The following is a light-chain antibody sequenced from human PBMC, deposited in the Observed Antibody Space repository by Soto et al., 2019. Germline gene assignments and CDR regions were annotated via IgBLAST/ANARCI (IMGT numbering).Light chain of an antibody. Sequence: ENVLTQSPGTLSLSPGDRATLSCRASQSFNSNYLVWYQQKPGQAPRLLIYGASSRATGIPDRFSGSGSGTDFPLTISRLEPEDFAVYYCQQYDNSPLYTFGQGTKLEIK. CDR3: QQYDNSPLYT. CDR1: QSFNSNY. J-gene: IGKJ2*01. V-gene: IGKV3-20*01. CDR2: GAS.